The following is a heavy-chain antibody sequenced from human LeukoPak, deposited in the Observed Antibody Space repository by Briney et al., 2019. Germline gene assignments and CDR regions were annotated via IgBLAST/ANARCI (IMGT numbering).Heavy chain of an antibody. Sequence: GGSLRLSCAASGFTFSSYWMHWVRQVPGKGLVWVSYINSEGSSSTYADSVKGRFTISRDNAKNTLYLQMNSLRAEDTAVYYCVRGYKDAFDIWGQGTMVTVSS. V-gene: IGHV3-74*01. J-gene: IGHJ3*02. CDR1: GFTFSSYW. CDR3: VRGYKDAFDI. CDR2: INSEGSSS. D-gene: IGHD5-18*01.